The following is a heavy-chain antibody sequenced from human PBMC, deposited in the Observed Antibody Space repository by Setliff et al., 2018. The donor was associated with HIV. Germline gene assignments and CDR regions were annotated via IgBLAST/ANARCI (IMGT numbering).Heavy chain of an antibody. CDR2: VYSAGTTT. J-gene: IGHJ4*02. CDR1: AFTFSSYA. V-gene: IGHV3-74*01. D-gene: IGHD3-22*01. Sequence: PGGSLRLSCAASAFTFSSYAMHWVRQVPGKGLAWVSRVYSAGTTTTYADSVKGRFTISRDNAKNSLYLQMNNLRAEDTAIYYCAGSRGYFVQADWGQGTLVTVSS. CDR3: AGSRGYFVQAD.